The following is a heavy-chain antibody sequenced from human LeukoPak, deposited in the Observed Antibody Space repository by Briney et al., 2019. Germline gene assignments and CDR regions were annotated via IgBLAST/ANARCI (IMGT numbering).Heavy chain of an antibody. CDR3: ARSPSVVDAFDI. D-gene: IGHD2-15*01. CDR1: GYSFTSYW. Sequence: KHGESLKISCKGSGYSFTSYWISWVRQMPGKGLEWVGRIDPTDSYTNYSPSFQGHVTISTDKSISTAYLQWRSLKASDTAMYYCARSPSVVDAFDIWGQGTMVTVSS. V-gene: IGHV5-10-1*01. J-gene: IGHJ3*02. CDR2: IDPTDSYT.